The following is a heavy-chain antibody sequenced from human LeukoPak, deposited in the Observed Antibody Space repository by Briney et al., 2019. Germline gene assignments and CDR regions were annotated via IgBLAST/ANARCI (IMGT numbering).Heavy chain of an antibody. Sequence: ASVKVSCKASGYTFTSYYLHWVRQAPGQGLEWMGIINPSGGNTNYAQKFQGRVTMTRDTSTSTVYMELSSLRSEDTAVYYCARDLPTGYASMAYWGQGTLVTVSS. V-gene: IGHV1-46*01. CDR3: ARDLPTGYASMAY. D-gene: IGHD3-16*01. J-gene: IGHJ4*02. CDR1: GYTFTSYY. CDR2: INPSGGNT.